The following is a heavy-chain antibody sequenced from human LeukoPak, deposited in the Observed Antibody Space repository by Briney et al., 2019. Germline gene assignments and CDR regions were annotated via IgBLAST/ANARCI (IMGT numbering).Heavy chain of an antibody. V-gene: IGHV4-31*03. CDR2: IYYSGST. CDR1: GGSISSGGYY. J-gene: IGHJ6*02. CDR3: ARESVTMVRGVSYYYYGMDV. Sequence: SETLSLTCTVSGGSISSGGYYWSWIRQHPGKGLEWIGYIYYSGSTYYNPSLKSRVTISVDTSKNQFSLKLSSVTAADTAVYYCARESVTMVRGVSYYYYGMDVWGQGTTVTVSS. D-gene: IGHD3-10*01.